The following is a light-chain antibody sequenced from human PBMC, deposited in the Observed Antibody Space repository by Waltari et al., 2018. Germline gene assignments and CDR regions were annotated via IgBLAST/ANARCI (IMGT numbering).Light chain of an antibody. J-gene: IGKJ1*01. CDR1: QNLNVY. Sequence: DIQMTQSPSSLSASVGDRVTITCRASQNLNVYLNWYQQKPGTAPKLLIHAASTLQGGVPSRFSGSGSGTHFTLTISRLQPEDLATYYCQQTFITPPWTFGQGTKVEV. V-gene: IGKV1-39*01. CDR2: AAS. CDR3: QQTFITPPWT.